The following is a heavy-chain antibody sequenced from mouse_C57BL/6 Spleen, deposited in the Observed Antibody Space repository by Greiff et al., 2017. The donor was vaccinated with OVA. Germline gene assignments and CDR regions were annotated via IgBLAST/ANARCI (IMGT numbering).Heavy chain of an antibody. Sequence: VKLQESGAELVRPGASVTLSCKASGYTFTDYEMHWVKQTPVHGLEWIGAIDPETGGTAYNQKFKGKAILTADKSSSTAYRELRSLTSENSAVYYCHYDARSWGQGTTLTVSS. CDR1: GYTFTDYE. J-gene: IGHJ2*01. CDR2: IDPETGGT. D-gene: IGHD2-4*01. V-gene: IGHV1-15*01. CDR3: HYDARS.